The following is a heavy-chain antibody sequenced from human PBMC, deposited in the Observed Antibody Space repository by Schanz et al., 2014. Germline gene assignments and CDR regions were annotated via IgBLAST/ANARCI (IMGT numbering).Heavy chain of an antibody. V-gene: IGHV3-15*01. CDR1: GFTFSTHA. J-gene: IGHJ4*02. D-gene: IGHD3-10*01. CDR3: TADLWFGAVWGVW. CDR2: IKSKTDGGTR. Sequence: EVQLVESGGGVVQPGRSLRLSCAASGFTFSTHAMHWVRQAPGKGLQWVARIKSKTDGGTRDYAAPVKGRFTISTDDSKNTVYLQRNSLQPEDTAVYYCTADLWFGAVWGVWWGQGTLVTVSS.